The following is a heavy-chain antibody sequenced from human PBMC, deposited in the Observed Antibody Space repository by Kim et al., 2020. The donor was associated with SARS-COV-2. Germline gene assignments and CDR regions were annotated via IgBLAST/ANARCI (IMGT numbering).Heavy chain of an antibody. CDR2: TTGSGDNT. J-gene: IGHJ3*02. V-gene: IGHV3-23*01. Sequence: GGSLRLSCAASRFTFSNFAMNWVRQAPGKGLEWVSGTTGSGDNTHYADSVKGRFTVSRDNSKNTLYLQMHSLRAEDTAVYYCAKGTGYSYNTAFDIWGQGTMVTVSS. D-gene: IGHD2-15*01. CDR3: AKGTGYSYNTAFDI. CDR1: RFTFSNFA.